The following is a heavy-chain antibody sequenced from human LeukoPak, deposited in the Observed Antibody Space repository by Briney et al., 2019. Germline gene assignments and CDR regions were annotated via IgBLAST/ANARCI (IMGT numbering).Heavy chain of an antibody. J-gene: IGHJ5*02. CDR3: ARALYYDYVWGSYSAWFDP. CDR2: IYYSGST. D-gene: IGHD3-16*01. V-gene: IGHV4-59*01. CDR1: GGSISSCY. Sequence: PSQTLSLTCTVSGGSISSCYWSWIRQPPGKGLEWMGYIYYSGSTNYNPSLKSRVTISVDTSKNQFSLKLSSVTAADTAVYYCARALYYDYVWGSYSAWFDPWGQGTLVTVSS.